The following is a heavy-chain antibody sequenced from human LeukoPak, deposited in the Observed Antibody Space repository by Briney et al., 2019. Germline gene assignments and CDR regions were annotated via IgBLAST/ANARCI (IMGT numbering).Heavy chain of an antibody. D-gene: IGHD7-27*01. CDR2: IDTDGRGT. CDR3: VRDRPGDWHYFDH. J-gene: IGHJ4*02. Sequence: PGGSLRLSCVASEFIFSSDWMHWVRQTPGKGLEWVSRIDTDGRGTSYAGSVEGRFTISRDNAKNTVYLQMNSLRVEDTAVYYCVRDRPGDWHYFDHWGQGILVTVSS. V-gene: IGHV3-74*01. CDR1: EFIFSSDW.